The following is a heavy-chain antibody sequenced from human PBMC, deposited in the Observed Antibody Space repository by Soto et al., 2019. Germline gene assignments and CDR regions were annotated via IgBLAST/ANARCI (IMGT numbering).Heavy chain of an antibody. Sequence: QVQLVQSGAEVKKPGAPVRVSCKASGYTFTSYYIHWVQQAPGQGLEWVSIINPVGGSTNYAQKLQGRVTVTRDTSTSTVHMELSSLRSEDTAVYYCARGWGRVVYAMDVWGQGTTVTVSS. D-gene: IGHD1-26*01. CDR1: GYTFTSYY. CDR3: ARGWGRVVYAMDV. V-gene: IGHV1-46*04. J-gene: IGHJ6*02. CDR2: INPVGGST.